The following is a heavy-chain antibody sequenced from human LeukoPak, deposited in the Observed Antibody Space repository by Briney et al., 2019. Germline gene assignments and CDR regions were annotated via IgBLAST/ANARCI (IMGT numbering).Heavy chain of an antibody. V-gene: IGHV3-23*01. J-gene: IGHJ3*02. CDR3: AKSYDTSGRRAFDI. CDR1: GFTFSGYA. Sequence: GGSLRLSCAASGFTFSGYAMSWVRQAPGKGLEWVSAISIDGSHTYYADSAKGRFTISRDNSKNTLYLQMNSLRAEETAVYYCAKSYDTSGRRAFDIWGQGTMVTVSS. CDR2: ISIDGSHT. D-gene: IGHD3-22*01.